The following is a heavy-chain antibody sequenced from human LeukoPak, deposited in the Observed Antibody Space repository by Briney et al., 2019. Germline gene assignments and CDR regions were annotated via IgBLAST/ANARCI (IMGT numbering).Heavy chain of an antibody. D-gene: IGHD5-18*01. CDR3: AKDTGYSYGPNIDY. V-gene: IGHV3-7*01. J-gene: IGHJ4*02. CDR2: IKQDGSEK. Sequence: PSGGSLRLSCAASGFTFSSYWMSWVRQAPGKGLEWVANIKQDGSEKYYVDAVKGRFTISRDNAKNSLYLQMNSLRAEDTAVYYCAKDTGYSYGPNIDYWGQGNPGHRLL. CDR1: GFTFSSYW.